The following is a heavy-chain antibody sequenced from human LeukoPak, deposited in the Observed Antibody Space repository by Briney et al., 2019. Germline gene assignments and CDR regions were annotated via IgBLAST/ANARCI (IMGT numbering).Heavy chain of an antibody. D-gene: IGHD6-19*01. CDR3: ARERAVAGQPRIYYYYYYMDV. J-gene: IGHJ6*03. CDR2: INQDGSDK. V-gene: IGHV3-7*01. CDR1: GFTFSSYW. Sequence: GGSLRLSCAASGFTFSSYWMSWVHQAPGKGLEWVANINQDGSDKYYVDSVKGRFTISRDTAKNSLYLQMNSLRAEDTAVYYCARERAVAGQPRIYYYYYYMDVWGKGTTVTVSS.